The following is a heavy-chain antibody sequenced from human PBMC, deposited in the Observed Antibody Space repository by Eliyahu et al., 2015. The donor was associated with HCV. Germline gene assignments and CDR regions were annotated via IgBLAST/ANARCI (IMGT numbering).Heavy chain of an antibody. D-gene: IGHD1-26*01. Sequence: EVQLVESGGGLVQPGGSLKLSCAASGSTFSGSAFHWVRQASGKGLGWVGRIRSKADSYATLYAASVKGRFTISRDDSKNTAYLQMNSLRTEDTAVYYCIGIGGYDAFDFWGQGTMVTVSS. J-gene: IGHJ3*01. CDR3: IGIGGYDAFDF. CDR1: GSTFSGSA. CDR2: IRSKADSYAT. V-gene: IGHV3-73*02.